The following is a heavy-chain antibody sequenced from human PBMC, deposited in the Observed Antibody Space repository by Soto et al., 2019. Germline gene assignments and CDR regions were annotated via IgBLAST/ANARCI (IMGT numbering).Heavy chain of an antibody. CDR1: GYTFTSYA. Sequence: ASVKVSCKASGYTFTSYAMHWVRQAPGQGLEWMGWISAYNGNTNYAQKLQGRVTMTTDTSTSTAYMELRSLRSDDTAVYYCGRVVPAAMCFDYWGQGTLVTVSS. CDR2: ISAYNGNT. J-gene: IGHJ4*02. D-gene: IGHD2-2*01. CDR3: GRVVPAAMCFDY. V-gene: IGHV1-18*01.